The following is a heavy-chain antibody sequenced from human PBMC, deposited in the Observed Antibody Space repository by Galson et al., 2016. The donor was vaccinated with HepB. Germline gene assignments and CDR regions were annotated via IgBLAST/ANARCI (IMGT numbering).Heavy chain of an antibody. D-gene: IGHD4-17*01. J-gene: IGHJ4*02. CDR3: TRESGAYVPFGY. V-gene: IGHV4-4*02. CDR2: TSHSGST. Sequence: SETLSLTCAVSSGSISDSNWWSWVRQPPGKGLEWIGETSHSGSTNYNPSLTSRVTMSFDKSKNESSLEMSSVTAADTAMYYCTRESGAYVPFGYWGQGALVTVSS. CDR1: SGSISDSNW.